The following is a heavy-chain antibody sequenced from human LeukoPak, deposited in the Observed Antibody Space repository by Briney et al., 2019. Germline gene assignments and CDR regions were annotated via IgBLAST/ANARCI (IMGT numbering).Heavy chain of an antibody. CDR2: INPDSGGT. J-gene: IGHJ4*02. CDR3: ARDLRQMSDYFDY. Sequence: ASVKVSCKASGYTFTGYYIHWVRQAPGQGLEWMGWINPDSGGTNYAQKFQGRVTMTRDTSISTAHLELSRLRSDDTAVYYCARDLRQMSDYFDYWGQGTLVTVSS. D-gene: IGHD3-16*01. CDR1: GYTFTGYY. V-gene: IGHV1-2*02.